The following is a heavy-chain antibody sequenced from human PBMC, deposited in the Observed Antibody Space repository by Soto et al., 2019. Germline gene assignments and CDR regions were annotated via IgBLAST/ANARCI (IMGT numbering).Heavy chain of an antibody. Sequence: QVQLVQSGAEGKKPGASVKVSCKASGYTCTSYGISWVRQAPGQGLEWMGWISAYNGNTNYAQKLQGRVTMTTDTSTSTAYMELRSLRSDDTAVYYCARDIVVVVAAYYYYYGMDVWGQGTTVTVSS. CDR3: ARDIVVVVAAYYYYYGMDV. CDR1: GYTCTSYG. V-gene: IGHV1-18*01. D-gene: IGHD2-15*01. CDR2: ISAYNGNT. J-gene: IGHJ6*02.